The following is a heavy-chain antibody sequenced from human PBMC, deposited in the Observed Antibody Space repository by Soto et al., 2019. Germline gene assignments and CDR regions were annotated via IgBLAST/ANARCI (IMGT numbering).Heavy chain of an antibody. CDR1: GGSISSYY. CDR2: IYYSGST. Sequence: SETLSLTCTGSGGSISSYYWSWIRQPPGKGLEWIGYIYYSGSTNYNPSLKSRVTISVATSKNQFSLKLSSVTAADTAVYYCARVGPSYYYDSSHKGVYYGMDVWGQGTTVTVSS. V-gene: IGHV4-59*01. J-gene: IGHJ6*02. CDR3: ARVGPSYYYDSSHKGVYYGMDV. D-gene: IGHD3-22*01.